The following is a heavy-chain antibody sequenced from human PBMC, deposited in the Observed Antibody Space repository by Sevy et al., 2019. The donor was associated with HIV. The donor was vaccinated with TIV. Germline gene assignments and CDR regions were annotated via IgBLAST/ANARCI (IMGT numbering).Heavy chain of an antibody. J-gene: IGHJ6*02. CDR1: GFTFSSYS. V-gene: IGHV3-21*01. CDR2: ISSSSSYI. D-gene: IGHD6-13*01. CDR3: ARGEQQLVLYYGMDV. Sequence: GGSLRLSCAASGFTFSSYSMNWVRQAPGKGLEWVSSISSSSSYIYYAYSVKGRFTISRDNAKNSLYLQMNSLRAEDTAVYYCARGEQQLVLYYGMDVWGQGTTVTVSS.